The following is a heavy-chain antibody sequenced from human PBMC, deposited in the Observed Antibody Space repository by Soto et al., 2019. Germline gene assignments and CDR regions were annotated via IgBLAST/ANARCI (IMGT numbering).Heavy chain of an antibody. CDR1: GLTFSSCA. CDR3: APQWLILGAFDY. Sequence: PGGSLRLSCAASGLTFSSCAMSWVRQAPGKGLEWVSAISGTGGNTYYADSVKGRFTISRDNSKNTLYLQMNSLRAQDTAVYYCAPQWLILGAFDYWGQGTLVTVSS. CDR2: ISGTGGNT. V-gene: IGHV3-23*01. J-gene: IGHJ4*02. D-gene: IGHD6-19*01.